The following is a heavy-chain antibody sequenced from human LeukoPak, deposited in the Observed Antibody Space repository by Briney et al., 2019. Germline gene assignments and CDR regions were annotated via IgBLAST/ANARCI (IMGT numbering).Heavy chain of an antibody. Sequence: GESLQISCKGSGYSFTSYWISWVRQMPGKGLEWMGRIDPSDSYTNYSPSFQGHVTISADKSISTAYLQWSSLKASDTAMYYCARVIVVVPAASDYYYYYGTDVWGQGTTVTVSS. CDR1: GYSFTSYW. J-gene: IGHJ6*02. V-gene: IGHV5-10-1*01. CDR3: ARVIVVVPAASDYYYYYGTDV. D-gene: IGHD2-2*01. CDR2: IDPSDSYT.